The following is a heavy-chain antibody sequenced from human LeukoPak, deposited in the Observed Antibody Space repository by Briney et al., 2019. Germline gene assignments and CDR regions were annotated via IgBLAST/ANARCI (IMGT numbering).Heavy chain of an antibody. D-gene: IGHD3-10*01. J-gene: IGHJ4*02. CDR3: ARDSGSMVRGVYFDY. Sequence: SVKVSCKASGGTFSSYAISWVRQAPGQGLEWMGRIIPIFGIANYAQKFQGRVTITAGKSTSTAYMELSSLRSEDTAVYYCARDSGSMVRGVYFDYWGQGTLVTVSS. CDR1: GGTFSSYA. CDR2: IIPIFGIA. V-gene: IGHV1-69*04.